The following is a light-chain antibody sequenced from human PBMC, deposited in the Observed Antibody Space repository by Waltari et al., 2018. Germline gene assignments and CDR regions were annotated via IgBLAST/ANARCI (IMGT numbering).Light chain of an antibody. Sequence: QSVLTQPPSVSGAPGQRVTISCTGSSSNIGAGYDVHWYQQLPGTAPKLLIYDNSHRPSGVPDRFSGSKSGTSASLAITGLQAEDEADYYCQSYDSSLSRVFGTGTKVIVL. J-gene: IGLJ1*01. CDR3: QSYDSSLSRV. CDR1: SSNIGAGYD. V-gene: IGLV1-40*01. CDR2: DNS.